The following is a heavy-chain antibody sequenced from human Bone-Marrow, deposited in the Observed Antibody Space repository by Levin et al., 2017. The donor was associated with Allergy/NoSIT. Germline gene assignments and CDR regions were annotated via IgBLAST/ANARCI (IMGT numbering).Heavy chain of an antibody. V-gene: IGHV4-30-2*01. CDR3: ARMASEYYPPFDY. J-gene: IGHJ4*02. D-gene: IGHD2/OR15-2a*01. Sequence: SQTLSLTCAVSGGSMSSGGFSWSWIRQPPGKGLEWIGYSFDTENTFYNPSLKSRVTISVDMSKNQFSLNLTSVTASDTAVYYCARMASEYYPPFDYWGQGILVTVSS. CDR1: GGSMSSGGFS. CDR2: SFDTENT.